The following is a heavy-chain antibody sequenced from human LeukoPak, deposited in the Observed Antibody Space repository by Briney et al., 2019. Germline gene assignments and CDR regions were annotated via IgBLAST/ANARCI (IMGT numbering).Heavy chain of an antibody. V-gene: IGHV1-18*01. D-gene: IGHD5-18*01. CDR2: ISAYNGNT. Sequence: ASVKVSCKASGYTFTSYGISWVRQAPGQGLEWMGWISAYNGNTNYAQKLQGRVTMTTDTSTSTAYMELRSLRSDDTAVYYWARVRGGPLAKYSYGNFDYWGQGTLVTVSS. J-gene: IGHJ4*02. CDR3: ARVRGGPLAKYSYGNFDY. CDR1: GYTFTSYG.